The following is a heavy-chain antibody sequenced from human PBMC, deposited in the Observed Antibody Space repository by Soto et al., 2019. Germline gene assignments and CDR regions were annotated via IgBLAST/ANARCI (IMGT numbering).Heavy chain of an antibody. J-gene: IGHJ4*02. Sequence: QVQLVQSGAEVKKPGSSVKVSCKASGGTFSTYAINWVRQAPGHGLEWMGGIIPLFGTAKYAQKFQDRVTITDDESTSTAHMELRSLRSEDTAVYYCARDYGHDCSGGNCYFYFWGQGTLVSVSS. CDR2: IIPLFGTA. CDR1: GGTFSTYA. D-gene: IGHD2-15*01. V-gene: IGHV1-69*01. CDR3: ARDYGHDCSGGNCYFYF.